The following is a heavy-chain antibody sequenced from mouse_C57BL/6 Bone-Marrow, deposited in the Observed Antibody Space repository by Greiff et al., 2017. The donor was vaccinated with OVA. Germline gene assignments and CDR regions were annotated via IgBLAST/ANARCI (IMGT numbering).Heavy chain of an antibody. V-gene: IGHV1-82*01. D-gene: IGHD1-1*01. CDR1: GYAFSSSW. Sequence: VQLVESGPELVKPGASVKISCKASGYAFSSSWMNWVKQRPGKGLEWIGRIYPGDGDTNYNGKFKGKATLTADKSSSTAYMQLSSLTSEDSAVYFCARSIYYYGSSYGGFAYWGQGTLVTVSA. CDR2: IYPGDGDT. J-gene: IGHJ3*01. CDR3: ARSIYYYGSSYGGFAY.